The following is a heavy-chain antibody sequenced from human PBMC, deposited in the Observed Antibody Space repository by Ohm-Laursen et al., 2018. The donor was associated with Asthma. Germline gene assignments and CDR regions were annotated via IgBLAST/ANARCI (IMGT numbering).Heavy chain of an antibody. V-gene: IGHV3-9*01. CDR1: GFTFDDYA. CDR2: ISWNSGSI. D-gene: IGHD1-26*01. CDR3: AKVSGVGATIG. J-gene: IGHJ4*02. Sequence: SLRLSCAASGFTFDDYAMHWVRQAPGKGLEWVSGISWNSGSIGYADSVKGRFTISRDNAKNSLYLQMNSLRAEDTALYYCAKVSGVGATIGWGQGTLVTVSS.